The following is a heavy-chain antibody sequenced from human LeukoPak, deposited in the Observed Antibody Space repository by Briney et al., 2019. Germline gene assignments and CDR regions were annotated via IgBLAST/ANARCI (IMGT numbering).Heavy chain of an antibody. CDR2: ISGSGGST. V-gene: IGHV3-23*01. J-gene: IGHJ5*02. CDR3: ANSGYDSSGYYYENWFDP. CDR1: GFTFSSYA. Sequence: GGSLRLSCAASGFTFSSYAMSWVRQAPGKGLEWISGISGSGGSTYYADSVKGRFTISRDNSKNTLYLQMNSLRAEDTAVYYCANSGYDSSGYYYENWFDPWGQGTLVTVSS. D-gene: IGHD3-22*01.